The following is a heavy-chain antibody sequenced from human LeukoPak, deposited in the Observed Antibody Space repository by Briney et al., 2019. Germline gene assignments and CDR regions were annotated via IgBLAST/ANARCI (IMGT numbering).Heavy chain of an antibody. Sequence: PSETLSLTCAVYGGSFSGCYWSWIRQPPGKGLEWIGEINHSGSTNYNPSLKSRVTISVDTSKNQFSLKLSSVTAADTAVYYCAREYSSGWYSGAEYFQHWGQGTLVTVSS. CDR3: AREYSSGWYSGAEYFQH. D-gene: IGHD6-19*01. V-gene: IGHV4-34*01. CDR1: GGSFSGCY. CDR2: INHSGST. J-gene: IGHJ1*01.